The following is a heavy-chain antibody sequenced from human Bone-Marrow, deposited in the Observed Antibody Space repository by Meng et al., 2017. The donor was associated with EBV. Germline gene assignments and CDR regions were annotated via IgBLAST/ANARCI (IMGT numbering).Heavy chain of an antibody. Sequence: EVHLVESGGGLGQPGGCLRLSCAASGFMFSDHSMTWVRQAPGKGLEWVSGVSASGDTTFYADSVKGRFTVSRDNSKNTLYLQMNSLRAEDTAVYYCTKWNGYGAHWGQGTLVTVSS. J-gene: IGHJ4*02. CDR1: GFMFSDHS. CDR2: VSASGDTT. V-gene: IGHV3-23*04. CDR3: TKWNGYGAH. D-gene: IGHD4-17*01.